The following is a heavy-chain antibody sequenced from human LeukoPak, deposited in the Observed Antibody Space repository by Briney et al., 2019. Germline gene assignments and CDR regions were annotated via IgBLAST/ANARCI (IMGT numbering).Heavy chain of an antibody. CDR2: IIPILGIA. Sequence: ASVKVSCKASGGTFSSYAISWVRQAPGQGLEWMGRIIPILGIANYAQKFQGRVTITADKSTSTAYMELSSLRSEDTAVYYCANDIVVVPAAISMPNLDYWGQGTLVTVSS. V-gene: IGHV1-69*04. CDR3: ANDIVVVPAAISMPNLDY. CDR1: GGTFSSYA. J-gene: IGHJ4*02. D-gene: IGHD2-2*02.